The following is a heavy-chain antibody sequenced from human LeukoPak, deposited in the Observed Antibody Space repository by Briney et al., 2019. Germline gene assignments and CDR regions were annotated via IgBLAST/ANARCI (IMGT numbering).Heavy chain of an antibody. CDR2: ISGSGGST. Sequence: GGSLRLSCAASGFTFSCYAMSWVRQAPGKGLEWVSAISGSGGSTYYADSVKGRFTISRDNSKNTLYLQMNSLRAEDTAVYYCATRVGAAAGKYYYGMDVWAKGPRSPSP. V-gene: IGHV3-23*01. CDR1: GFTFSCYA. D-gene: IGHD6-13*01. CDR3: ATRVGAAAGKYYYGMDV. J-gene: IGHJ6*02.